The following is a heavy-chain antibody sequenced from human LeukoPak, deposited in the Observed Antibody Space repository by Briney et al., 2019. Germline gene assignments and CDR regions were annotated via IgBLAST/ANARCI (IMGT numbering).Heavy chain of an antibody. CDR2: IHTYNGHT. Sequence: ASVKVSCKSSGYTFNSYGITWVRQAPGQGLEWMGWIHTYNGHTNYAQKFQGRVTITADKSTSTAYMELSSLRSEDTAVYYCARDHYYDSSGQVLDYWSQGTLVTVSS. CDR1: GYTFNSYG. J-gene: IGHJ4*02. CDR3: ARDHYYDSSGQVLDY. D-gene: IGHD3-22*01. V-gene: IGHV1-18*01.